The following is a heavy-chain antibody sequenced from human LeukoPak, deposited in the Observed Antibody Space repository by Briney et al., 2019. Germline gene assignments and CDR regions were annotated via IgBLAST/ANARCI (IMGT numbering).Heavy chain of an antibody. CDR1: GFTLSNYA. V-gene: IGHV3-33*01. CDR2: IRYDGSDK. D-gene: IGHD6-13*01. Sequence: GGSLRLSCAASGFTLSNYAMHWVRQAPGKGLELVAVIRYDGSDKFYADSVKGRFTISRDNSKNTLYLQMNTLRGEDTAVYYCAREISAAAARFDYWGQGTLVTVSS. CDR3: AREISAAAARFDY. J-gene: IGHJ4*02.